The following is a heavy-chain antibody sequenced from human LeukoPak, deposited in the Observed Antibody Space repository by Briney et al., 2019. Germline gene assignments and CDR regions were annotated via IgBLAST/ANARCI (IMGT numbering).Heavy chain of an antibody. Sequence: PSETRSLTCAVFRGSFSGYYWNWIRQSPGKGLEWIGEINHSGGTHYSPSLKSRVTISLDTSKNQFSLRLSSVTAADTAVYYCARDDLYYNDSSGHSDAFDLWGQGTMFTISS. D-gene: IGHD3-22*01. CDR2: INHSGGT. CDR1: RGSFSGYY. J-gene: IGHJ3*01. CDR3: ARDDLYYNDSSGHSDAFDL. V-gene: IGHV4-34*01.